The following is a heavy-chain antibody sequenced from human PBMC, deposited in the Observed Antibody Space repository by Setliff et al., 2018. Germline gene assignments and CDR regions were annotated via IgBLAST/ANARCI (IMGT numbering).Heavy chain of an antibody. CDR1: GYTLTNYY. CDR2: INPSGGLT. Sequence: ASVKVSCKASGYTLTNYYMHWVRQAPGQGLEWMGIINPSGGLTRYAQKFQGRVTMTRGTSTSTVYMEVSSLRSEDTAVYYCARAPLMVVVPPDAHRFDPWGQGTLVTVSS. J-gene: IGHJ5*02. CDR3: ARAPLMVVVPPDAHRFDP. D-gene: IGHD2-2*01. V-gene: IGHV1-46*01.